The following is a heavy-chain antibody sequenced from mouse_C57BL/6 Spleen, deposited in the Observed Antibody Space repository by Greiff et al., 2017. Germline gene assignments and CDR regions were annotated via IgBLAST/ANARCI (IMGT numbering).Heavy chain of an antibody. D-gene: IGHD4-1*02. CDR1: GFNIKDDY. Sequence: EVKLQESGAELVRPGASVKLSCTASGFNIKDDYMHWVKQRPEQGLEWIGWIDPENGDTEYASKFQGKATITADTTSNTAYLQLSSLTSEDTAVYYCTTDCNWAGAWFAYWGQGTLVTVSA. J-gene: IGHJ3*01. CDR2: IDPENGDT. CDR3: TTDCNWAGAWFAY. V-gene: IGHV14-4*01.